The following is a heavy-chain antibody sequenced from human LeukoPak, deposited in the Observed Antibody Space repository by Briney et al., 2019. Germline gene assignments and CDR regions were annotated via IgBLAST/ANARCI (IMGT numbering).Heavy chain of an antibody. CDR3: AKSHSVEQRGYFDY. Sequence: PGGSLRLSCAASGFTFTTYAMSWVRQAPGKGLEWVSTIANDGGSTYYADSVKGRLTISRDNSKNTVYLQMNSLRAEDMAVYYCAKSHSVEQRGYFDYRGQGTLVPVSS. D-gene: IGHD1/OR15-1a*01. CDR1: GFTFTTYA. J-gene: IGHJ4*02. V-gene: IGHV3-23*01. CDR2: IANDGGST.